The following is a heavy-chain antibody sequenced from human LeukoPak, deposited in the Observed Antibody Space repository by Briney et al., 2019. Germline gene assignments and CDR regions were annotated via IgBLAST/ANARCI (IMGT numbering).Heavy chain of an antibody. J-gene: IGHJ4*02. CDR3: ARDTNYYGSGSEGAFDY. D-gene: IGHD3-10*01. CDR1: GFTFSDYY. Sequence: GGSLRLSCAASGFTFSDYYMSWIRQAPGKGLEWVSAISGSGGSTYYADSVKGRFTISRDNSKNTLYLQMNSLRAEDTAVYYCARDTNYYGSGSEGAFDYWGQGTLVTVSS. V-gene: IGHV3-23*01. CDR2: ISGSGGST.